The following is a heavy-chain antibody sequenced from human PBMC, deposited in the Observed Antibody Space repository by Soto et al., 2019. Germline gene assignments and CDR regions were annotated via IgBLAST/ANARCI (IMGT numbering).Heavy chain of an antibody. D-gene: IGHD3-9*01. Sequence: QVQLVQSGAEVKKPGASVKISCKTSGYTFTRYTIHWVRQAPGQRLEWMGWINTGRGNTKYSEKLQGRVTITADTSASTAYMELSSLTSADTALYSCSRDASSSGYYSDYWGQGTLVTVSS. J-gene: IGHJ4*02. CDR2: INTGRGNT. CDR3: SRDASSSGYYSDY. CDR1: GYTFTRYT. V-gene: IGHV1-3*04.